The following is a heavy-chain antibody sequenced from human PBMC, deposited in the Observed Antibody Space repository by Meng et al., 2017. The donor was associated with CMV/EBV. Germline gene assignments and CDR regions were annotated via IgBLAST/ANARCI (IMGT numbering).Heavy chain of an antibody. D-gene: IGHD1-26*01. CDR1: GDSVSSTSAA. CDR3: ARDHGVGATYYYYYGMDV. V-gene: IGHV6-1*01. Sequence: SQTRSLTCAISGDSVSSTSAAWNWIRQSPSRGLEWLGRTYYRSKWYNDYAVSVKSRITINPDTSKNQFSLQLNSVTPEDTAVYYCARDHGVGATYYYYYGMDVWGQGTTVTVSS. J-gene: IGHJ6*02. CDR2: TYYRSKWYN.